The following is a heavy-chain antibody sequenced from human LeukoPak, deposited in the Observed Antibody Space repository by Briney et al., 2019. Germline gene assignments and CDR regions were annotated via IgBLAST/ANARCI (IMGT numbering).Heavy chain of an antibody. CDR3: AKVISAAGTNY. J-gene: IGHJ4*02. CDR1: GFTFTYYA. V-gene: IGHV3-23*01. CDR2: ISASGTNT. Sequence: GGSLTLSCAVSGFTFTYYAMTWVRQAPGEGREWVSSISASGTNTYYADCVKGRFTISRDNSKNTLYLQMNSLRAEDTAVYYCAKVISAAGTNYWGQGTLVTVSS. D-gene: IGHD6-13*01.